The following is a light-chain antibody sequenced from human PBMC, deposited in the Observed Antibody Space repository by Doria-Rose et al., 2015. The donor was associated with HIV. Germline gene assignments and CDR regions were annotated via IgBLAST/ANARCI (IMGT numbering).Light chain of an antibody. Sequence: EIVLTQSPGTLSLSPGKRANLSCSASQSFSSTYLAWYQQKPGQAPSLLIYDGSTRATGIPDRFSASGSGTDFTLTINRLEPEDFALYYCHQYGTSWTFGQGTKVEI. V-gene: IGKV3-20*01. CDR1: QSFSSTY. CDR2: DGS. CDR3: HQYGTSWT. J-gene: IGKJ1*01.